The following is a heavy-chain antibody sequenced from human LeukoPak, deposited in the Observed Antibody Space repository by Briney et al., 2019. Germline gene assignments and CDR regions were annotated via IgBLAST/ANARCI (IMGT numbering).Heavy chain of an antibody. CDR3: ARGDMITFGGVIVSYYFDY. Sequence: PGGSLRLSCAASGFTFSSYAMHWVRQAPGKGLEWVAVISHDGSNKYYADSVKGRFTISRDNSKNTLYLQMNSLRAEDTAVYYCARGDMITFGGVIVSYYFDYWGQGTLVTVSS. CDR2: ISHDGSNK. D-gene: IGHD3-16*02. V-gene: IGHV3-30-3*01. CDR1: GFTFSSYA. J-gene: IGHJ4*02.